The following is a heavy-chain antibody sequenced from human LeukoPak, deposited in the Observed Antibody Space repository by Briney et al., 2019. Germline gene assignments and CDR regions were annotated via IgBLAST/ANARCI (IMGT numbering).Heavy chain of an antibody. CDR2: IYSSGSA. Sequence: SETLSLTCTVSGGSISGYYWSWVRQPAGKGLEWIGRIYSSGSANYNPSLKSRVTMSVDTSNNQFSLKLTSVSAADTAVYYCAREYGDLDYWGQGALVTVSS. D-gene: IGHD4-17*01. J-gene: IGHJ4*02. CDR3: AREYGDLDY. CDR1: GGSISGYY. V-gene: IGHV4-4*07.